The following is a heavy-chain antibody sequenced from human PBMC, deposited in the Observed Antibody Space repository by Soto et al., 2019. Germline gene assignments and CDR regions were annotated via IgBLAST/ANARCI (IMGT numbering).Heavy chain of an antibody. CDR2: ISSSSSYI. CDR1: GFTFSSYS. V-gene: IGHV3-21*01. CDR3: ARAKTCTSCPYY. Sequence: PGGSLRLSCAASGFTFSSYSMNWVRQAPGKGLEWVSSISSSSSYIYYADSVKGRFTISRDNAKNSLYLQMNSLRAEDTAVYYCARAKTCTSCPYYWGQGTLVTVSS. D-gene: IGHD2-2*01. J-gene: IGHJ4*02.